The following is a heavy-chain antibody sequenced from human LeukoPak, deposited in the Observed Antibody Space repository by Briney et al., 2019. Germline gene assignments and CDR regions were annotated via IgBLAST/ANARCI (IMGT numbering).Heavy chain of an antibody. CDR2: ISYDGSNK. J-gene: IGHJ4*02. V-gene: IGHV3-30*18. D-gene: IGHD6-6*01. CDR3: AKDYSASQLVPLYYFNC. Sequence: GGSLRLSCAASGFTFSSYGMHWVRQAPGKELEWVAVISYDGSNKYYADSVKGRFTISRDNSKNTLYLQMNSLRAEDTAVYFCAKDYSASQLVPLYYFNCWGQGSLVTVSS. CDR1: GFTFSSYG.